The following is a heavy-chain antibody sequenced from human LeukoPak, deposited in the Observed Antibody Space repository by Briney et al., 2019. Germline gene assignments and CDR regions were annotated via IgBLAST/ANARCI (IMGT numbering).Heavy chain of an antibody. CDR2: IIAYNVNT. CDR1: AYTFTTYV. D-gene: IGHD5-18*01. V-gene: IGHV1-18*01. J-gene: IGHJ4*02. Sequence: SANVSCNASAYTFTTYVISWVRQAPGQGLEWMGWIIAYNVNTNYAQKLQGRVTMTTYTSTSTAYMQRRTLRSDDTPLYYRARSDGWSGTAMVTDLDYWGQGPLVTVSS. CDR3: ARSDGWSGTAMVTDLDY.